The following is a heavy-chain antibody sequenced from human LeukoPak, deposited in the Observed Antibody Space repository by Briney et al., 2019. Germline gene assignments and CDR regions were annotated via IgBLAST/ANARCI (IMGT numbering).Heavy chain of an antibody. J-gene: IGHJ4*02. Sequence: TSETLSLTCTVSGGSINSYYWSWIRQPAGKGLEWIGRIYSSGSTNYNPSLKSRVSMSVDTSKNQFSLKLTSVTAADTAVYYCVRGGKATVVTMWGQGILVTVSS. CDR3: VRGGKATVVTM. D-gene: IGHD4-23*01. CDR2: IYSSGST. CDR1: GGSINSYY. V-gene: IGHV4-4*07.